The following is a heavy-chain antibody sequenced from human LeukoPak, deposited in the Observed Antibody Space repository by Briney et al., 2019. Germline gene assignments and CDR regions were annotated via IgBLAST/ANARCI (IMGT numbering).Heavy chain of an antibody. Sequence: GGSLRLSCAASGFTFHNYAMSWVRQAPGKGLEWVSSIIGNGGSTYYADSLKGRFTISRDNSKNTLYLQMNSLRAEDTAVYSCAKVVGPFDYWGQGTLVTVSS. D-gene: IGHD1-26*01. CDR3: AKVVGPFDY. CDR1: GFTFHNYA. J-gene: IGHJ4*02. CDR2: IIGNGGST. V-gene: IGHV3-23*01.